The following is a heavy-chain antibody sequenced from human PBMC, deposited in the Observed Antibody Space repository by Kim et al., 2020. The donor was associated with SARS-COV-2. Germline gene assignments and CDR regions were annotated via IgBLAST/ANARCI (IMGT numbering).Heavy chain of an antibody. J-gene: IGHJ4*02. CDR3: AKASRGGSYPEYYFDY. CDR2: ISGSGGST. Sequence: GGSLRLSCAASGFTFSSYAMSWVRQAPGKGLEWVSAISGSGGSTYYADSVKGRFTISRDNSKNTLYLQMNSLRAEDTAVYYCAKASRGGSYPEYYFDYWGQGTLVTVSS. CDR1: GFTFSSYA. D-gene: IGHD1-26*01. V-gene: IGHV3-23*01.